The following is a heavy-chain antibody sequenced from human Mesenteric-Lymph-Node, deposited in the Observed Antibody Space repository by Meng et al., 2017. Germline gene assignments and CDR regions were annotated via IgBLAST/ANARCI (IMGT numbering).Heavy chain of an antibody. CDR1: GFTFSSYA. Sequence: GESLKISCAASGFTFSSYAMSWVRQAPGKGLEWVSAISGSGDSTYYADSVKGRFTISRDNAKNTLYLQMNSLRVEDTAVYYCARALAVAGLPTGFDPWGQGALVTVSS. J-gene: IGHJ5*02. CDR2: ISGSGDST. D-gene: IGHD6-19*01. CDR3: ARALAVAGLPTGFDP. V-gene: IGHV3-23*01.